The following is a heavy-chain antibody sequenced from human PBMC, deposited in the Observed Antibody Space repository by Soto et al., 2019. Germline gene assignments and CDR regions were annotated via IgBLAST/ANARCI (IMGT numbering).Heavy chain of an antibody. J-gene: IGHJ4*02. CDR2: INAGNGNT. D-gene: IGHD3-10*01. CDR1: GYPFTSYA. V-gene: IGHV1-3*05. CDR3: ARSPGGPMTPGDY. Sequence: QVQLVQSGAEEKKPGASVKVSCKASGYPFTSYAMHWVRQAPGQRLEWMGWINAGNGNTKYSQKFQGRVTITRDTSASTAYMELSSLRSEDTAVYYCARSPGGPMTPGDYWGQGTLVTVSS.